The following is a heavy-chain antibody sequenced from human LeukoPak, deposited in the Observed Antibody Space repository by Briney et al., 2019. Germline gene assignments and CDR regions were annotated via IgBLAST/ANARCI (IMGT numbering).Heavy chain of an antibody. CDR3: AKALEYSSSWYYFDY. CDR1: GFTFDDYA. Sequence: GGSLRLSCAASGFTFDDYAMHWVRQAPGKGLEWVSGISWNSGSIGYADSVKGRFTISRDNAKNSLYLQMNSLRAEDTALYYCAKALEYSSSWYYFDYWGQGTLVTVSS. V-gene: IGHV3-9*01. D-gene: IGHD6-13*01. J-gene: IGHJ4*02. CDR2: ISWNSGSI.